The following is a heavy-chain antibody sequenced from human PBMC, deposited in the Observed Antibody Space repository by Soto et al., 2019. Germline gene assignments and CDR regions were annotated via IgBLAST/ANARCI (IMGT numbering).Heavy chain of an antibody. D-gene: IGHD6-13*01. V-gene: IGHV1-46*01. CDR2: INPSGGSS. J-gene: IGHJ4*02. Sequence: XSVKVSCEASGYTFSNYYLHWVRQAPGQGLEWMGVINPSGGSSSYAQKFQDRITMTRDTSTSTVYMELSSLTSEDTAVYYCARTPGIAAAALEYWGQGTLVTVSS. CDR1: GYTFSNYY. CDR3: ARTPGIAAAALEY.